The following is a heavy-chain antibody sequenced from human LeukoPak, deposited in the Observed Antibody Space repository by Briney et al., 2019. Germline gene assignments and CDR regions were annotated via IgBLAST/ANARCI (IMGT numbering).Heavy chain of an antibody. CDR3: ARIRSKGVVPAAIPYYYYYYGMDV. V-gene: IGHV4-34*01. Sequence: SETLSLTCAVYGGSFSGYYWSWIRQPPGKGLEWIGEINHSGSTNYNPSLKSRVTISVDTSKNQFSLKLSSVTAADTAVYCCARIRSKGVVPAAIPYYYYYYGMDVWGQGTKVTVSS. J-gene: IGHJ6*02. CDR1: GGSFSGYY. D-gene: IGHD2-2*01. CDR2: INHSGST.